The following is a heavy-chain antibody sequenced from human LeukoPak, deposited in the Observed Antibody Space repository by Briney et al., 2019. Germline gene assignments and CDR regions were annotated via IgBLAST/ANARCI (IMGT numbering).Heavy chain of an antibody. CDR3: ARPGKRYKITYNWFDP. CDR1: GYSFTSYW. V-gene: IGHV5-51*01. D-gene: IGHD3-9*01. Sequence: GESLKISCKGSGYSFTSYWIGWVRQMPGKGLEWMGIIYPGDSDTRYSPSFQGQVTISADKSISTAYLQWSSLKASDTAMYYCARPGKRYKITYNWFDPWVQGTLVTVSS. J-gene: IGHJ5*02. CDR2: IYPGDSDT.